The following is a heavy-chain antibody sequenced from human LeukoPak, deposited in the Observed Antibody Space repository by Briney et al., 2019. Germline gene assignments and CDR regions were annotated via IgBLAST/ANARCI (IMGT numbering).Heavy chain of an antibody. Sequence: WGSLRLSCAASGFTFSSYEMNWVRQAPGKGLEWVSFISCSGSNIYYADSVKGRFTISRDNAKNSLYLQKNSLRAEDTAVYYCAELGITMIGGVWGKGTTVTISS. V-gene: IGHV3-48*03. CDR3: AELGITMIGGV. CDR2: ISCSGSNI. D-gene: IGHD3-10*02. CDR1: GFTFSSYE. J-gene: IGHJ6*04.